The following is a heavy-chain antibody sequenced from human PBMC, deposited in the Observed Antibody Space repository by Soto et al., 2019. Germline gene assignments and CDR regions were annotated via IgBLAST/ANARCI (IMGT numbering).Heavy chain of an antibody. CDR3: ARRVMGNIWYFDY. J-gene: IGHJ4*02. CDR2: IFYRGNT. V-gene: IGHV4-39*01. D-gene: IGHD2-21*01. CDR1: GGSVRGSLYY. Sequence: QLQLQESGPGLVKSSETLSLTCTVSGGSVRGSLYYWGWIRQPPGKGLEWIGNIFYRGNTYHNPSLKSRVPISVDPPKNQFSLGLSSVTAADTAVYYCARRVMGNIWYFDYWGQGTLVTVSS.